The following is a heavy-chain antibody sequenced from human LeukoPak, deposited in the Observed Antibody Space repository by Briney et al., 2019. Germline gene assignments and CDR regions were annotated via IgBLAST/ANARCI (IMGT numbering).Heavy chain of an antibody. D-gene: IGHD4-17*01. V-gene: IGHV3-53*01. Sequence: GGSLRLSCAASGFTVSSNYMSWVRQAPGKGLEWVSVIYSGGSTYYADSVKGRFTISRDNSKNTLYLQMNSLRAEDTAVYYCASSKTVTTYYDAFDIWAKGQWSPSLQ. CDR2: IYSGGST. J-gene: IGHJ3*02. CDR3: ASSKTVTTYYDAFDI. CDR1: GFTVSSNY.